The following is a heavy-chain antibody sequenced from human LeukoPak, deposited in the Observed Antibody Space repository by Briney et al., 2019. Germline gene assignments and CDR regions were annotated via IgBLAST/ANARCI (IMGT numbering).Heavy chain of an antibody. V-gene: IGHV4-34*01. CDR1: GGSFSGYY. J-gene: IGHJ4*02. CDR3: ARGTVAGTDY. Sequence: SETLSLTCAVYGGSFSGYYWSWIRQPPGKGLEWIGEINHSGSTNYNPSLKGRVTISVDTSKNQFSLKLSSVTAADTAVYYCARGTVAGTDYWGQGTPVTVSS. D-gene: IGHD6-19*01. CDR2: INHSGST.